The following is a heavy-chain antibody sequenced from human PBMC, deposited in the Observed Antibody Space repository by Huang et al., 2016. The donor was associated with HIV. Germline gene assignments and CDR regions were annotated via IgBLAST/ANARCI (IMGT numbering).Heavy chain of an antibody. J-gene: IGHJ4*02. Sequence: EVQLVQSGAEVKKPGESLKISCKGSGFSFTNYWIGWVRQLPGKGLEWLGLIYACDSDTTYSPSFRGPVTISADKSIDTAYLQWNSLKASDSAMYYCARPLLGYSNGYYFDYWGQGTLVTVSS. D-gene: IGHD5-18*01. CDR3: ARPLLGYSNGYYFDY. V-gene: IGHV5-51*03. CDR1: GFSFTNYW. CDR2: IYACDSDT.